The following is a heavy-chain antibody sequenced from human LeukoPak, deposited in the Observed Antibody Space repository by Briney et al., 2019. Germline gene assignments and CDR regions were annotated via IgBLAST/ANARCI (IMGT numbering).Heavy chain of an antibody. D-gene: IGHD6-19*01. J-gene: IGHJ4*02. CDR2: IKNDGSNT. V-gene: IGHV3-74*01. CDR1: GFTFSSYW. CDR3: ARERSSGWSDY. Sequence: PGGSLRLSCAASGFTFSSYWMHWVRQGPAKGLVLVSRIKNDGSNTYYADSVKGRFTVSRDNAKNTLYLQMNSLRAEDTAVYYCARERSSGWSDYWGQGTLVTVSS.